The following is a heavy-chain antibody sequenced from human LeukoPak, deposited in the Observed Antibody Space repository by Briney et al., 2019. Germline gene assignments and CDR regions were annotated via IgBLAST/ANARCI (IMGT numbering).Heavy chain of an antibody. CDR3: ARAWSGSYFAFDI. J-gene: IGHJ3*02. CDR2: IYTSGST. D-gene: IGHD1-26*01. Sequence: SQTLSLTCTVSGGSISSGSYYWSWIRQPAGKGLEWIGRIYTSGSTNYNPSLKSRVTISVDTSKNQFSLKLSSVTAADTAVYYCARAWSGSYFAFDIWGQGTMDTVSS. CDR1: GGSISSGSYY. V-gene: IGHV4-61*02.